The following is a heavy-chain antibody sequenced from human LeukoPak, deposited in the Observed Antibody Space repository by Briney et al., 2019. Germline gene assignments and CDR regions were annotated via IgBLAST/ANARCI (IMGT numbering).Heavy chain of an antibody. CDR3: ARDWGSRGSYYYLDY. D-gene: IGHD1-26*01. CDR2: INPSGGST. J-gene: IGHJ4*02. Sequence: ASVKVSYKASRYTFTSYYMHWVRQAPGQGLEWLGIINPSGGSTSYAQKFQGRVTMTRDTSTSTVYMELSSLRSEDTAVYYCARDWGSRGSYYYLDYWGQGTLVTVSS. V-gene: IGHV1-46*01. CDR1: RYTFTSYY.